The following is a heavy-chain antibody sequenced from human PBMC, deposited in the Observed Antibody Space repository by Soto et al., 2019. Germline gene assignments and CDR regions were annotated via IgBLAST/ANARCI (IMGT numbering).Heavy chain of an antibody. CDR2: INPNSGDR. V-gene: IGHV1-2*02. CDR3: ARESNIVVVPAAINAFAI. Sequence: ASVKVSCKTSGYTFTGYYMHWVRQAPGQGLEWMGWINPNSGDRNYAQKFQGRVTMAGDTSISTAYMELSRLRSDDTAVYYCARESNIVVVPAAINAFAIWGQGTTVTVSS. D-gene: IGHD2-2*02. J-gene: IGHJ3*02. CDR1: GYTFTGYY.